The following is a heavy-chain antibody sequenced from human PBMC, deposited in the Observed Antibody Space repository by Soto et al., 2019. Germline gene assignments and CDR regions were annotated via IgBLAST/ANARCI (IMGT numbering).Heavy chain of an antibody. CDR3: ARLEGYCTNGVCYPFWFDP. CDR1: GGSFSGYY. D-gene: IGHD2-8*01. V-gene: IGHV4-34*01. J-gene: IGHJ5*02. CDR2: INHSGST. Sequence: SETLSLTCAVYGGSFSGYYWSWIRQPPGKGLEWIGEINHSGSTNYNPSLKSRVTISVDTSKNQFSLKLSSVTAADTAVYYCARLEGYCTNGVCYPFWFDPWGQGTLVTVSS.